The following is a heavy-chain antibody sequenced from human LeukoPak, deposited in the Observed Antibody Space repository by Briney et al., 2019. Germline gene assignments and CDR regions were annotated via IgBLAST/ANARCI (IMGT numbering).Heavy chain of an antibody. CDR3: AKDLRARPYDSKRFSDY. CDR1: EFSVGSNY. Sequence: QPGGSLRLSCAASEFSVGSNYMTWVRQAPGKGLEWVAFIRYDGSNKYYADSVKGRFTISRDNSKNTLYLQMNSLRAEDTAVYYCAKDLRARPYDSKRFSDYWGQGTLVTVSS. CDR2: IRYDGSNK. V-gene: IGHV3-30*02. J-gene: IGHJ4*02. D-gene: IGHD3-22*01.